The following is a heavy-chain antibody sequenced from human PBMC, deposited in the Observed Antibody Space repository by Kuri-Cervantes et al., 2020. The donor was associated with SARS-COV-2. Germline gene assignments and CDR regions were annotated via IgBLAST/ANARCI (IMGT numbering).Heavy chain of an antibody. J-gene: IGHJ4*02. CDR2: ISWNSGSI. D-gene: IGHD3-10*01. CDR3: ARERGLLWFGELSY. V-gene: IGHV3-9*01. CDR1: GFTFDDYA. Sequence: GGFLRLSCAASGFTFDDYAMHWVRQAPGKGLEWVSGISWNSGSIGYADSVKGRFTISRGNAKNSLYLQMNSLRAEDTAVYYCARERGLLWFGELSYWGQGTLVTVSS.